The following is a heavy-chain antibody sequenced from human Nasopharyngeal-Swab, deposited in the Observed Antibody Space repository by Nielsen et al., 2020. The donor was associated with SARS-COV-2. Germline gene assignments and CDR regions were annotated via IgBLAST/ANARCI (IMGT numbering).Heavy chain of an antibody. CDR3: VHSTGWRLDY. Sequence: SGPTLVNPSQTLTLTCTFSGFSLSTSKVGVSWVRQLPGKALEWLALLYWDDDNRYNPSLKNRITITRDTSKNQVVLTMTNMDPVDTATYYCVHSTGWRLDYWGQGTLVTVSS. CDR2: LYWDDDN. V-gene: IGHV2-5*02. J-gene: IGHJ4*02. D-gene: IGHD6-19*01. CDR1: GFSLSTSKVG.